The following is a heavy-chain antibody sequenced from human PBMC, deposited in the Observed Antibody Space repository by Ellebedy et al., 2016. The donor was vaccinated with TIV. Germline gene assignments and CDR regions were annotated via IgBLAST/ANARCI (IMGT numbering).Heavy chain of an antibody. CDR1: GFSVSNSY. CDR3: ARVPQPYSYGSEYYFDY. CDR2: IHSGGST. Sequence: GESLKISCAVSGFSVSNSYMSWVRQAPGKGLEWVSVIHSGGSTYYADSVKDRFTISRDSSKNTLYLQMNSLRAEDTAVYYCARVPQPYSYGSEYYFDYWGQGTLVTVSS. D-gene: IGHD5-18*01. J-gene: IGHJ4*02. V-gene: IGHV3-66*01.